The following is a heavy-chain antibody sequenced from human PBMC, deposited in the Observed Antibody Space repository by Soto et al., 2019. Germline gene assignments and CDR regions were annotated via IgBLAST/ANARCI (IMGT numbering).Heavy chain of an antibody. CDR1: GGTFSSYA. V-gene: IGHV1-69*13. CDR2: IIPIFGTA. CDR3: AREVGLVPHRMVYYYGMDV. J-gene: IGHJ6*02. Sequence: GASVKVSCKASGGTFSSYAISWVRQAPGQGLEWMGGIIPIFGTANYAQKFQGRVTITADESTSTAYMELSSLRSEDTAVYYCAREVGLVPHRMVYYYGMDVCGQGTTVTVSS. D-gene: IGHD6-19*01.